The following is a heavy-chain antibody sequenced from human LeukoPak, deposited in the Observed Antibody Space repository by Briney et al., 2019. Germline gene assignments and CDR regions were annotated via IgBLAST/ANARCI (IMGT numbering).Heavy chain of an antibody. CDR1: GFTFSSYE. CDR3: VRDLVRGVHPVFYFDL. Sequence: AGGSLRLSCAASGFTFSSYEMNWVRQAPGKGLEWVSSISSSGDYIYSADSVKGRFTISRDNAKNSLYLQMTNLSAEDTAVYFCVRDLVRGVHPVFYFDLWGRGTLVTVSS. D-gene: IGHD3-10*01. J-gene: IGHJ2*01. V-gene: IGHV3-21*01. CDR2: ISSSGDYI.